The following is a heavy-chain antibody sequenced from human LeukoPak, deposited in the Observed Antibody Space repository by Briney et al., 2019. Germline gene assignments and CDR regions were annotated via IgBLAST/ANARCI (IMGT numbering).Heavy chain of an antibody. D-gene: IGHD3-10*01. V-gene: IGHV3-23*01. Sequence: TGGSLRLSCAASGFTFSNFGVTWVRETPGRGLECVLGISGSGGSTYYADSVKGRLTISKDNSKNTLYLQMNSLRVEDTAVFYCARGLGAMDVWGKGTTVIVSS. CDR2: ISGSGGST. CDR1: GFTFSNFG. J-gene: IGHJ6*03. CDR3: ARGLGAMDV.